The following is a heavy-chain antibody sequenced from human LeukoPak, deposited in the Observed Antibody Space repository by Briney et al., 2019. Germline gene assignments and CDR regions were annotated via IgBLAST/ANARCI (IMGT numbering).Heavy chain of an antibody. CDR3: ARGGGLVPAPRPWLDP. D-gene: IGHD2-2*01. Sequence: PSETLSLTCAVYGGSFSGYYWSWIRQPPGKGLEWIGEINHSGSTNYNPSLKSRVTISVDTSKNQFSLKLSSVTAADSAVYYCARGGGLVPAPRPWLDPWGQGTLVTVSS. V-gene: IGHV4-34*01. CDR1: GGSFSGYY. CDR2: INHSGST. J-gene: IGHJ5*02.